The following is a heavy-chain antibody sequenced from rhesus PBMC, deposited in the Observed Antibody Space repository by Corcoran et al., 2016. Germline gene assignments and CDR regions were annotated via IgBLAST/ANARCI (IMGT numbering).Heavy chain of an antibody. D-gene: IGHD3-9*01. Sequence: QVQLQESGPGLVKPSETLSLTCAVSGYSISSGYGWSWIRQPPGKGLEWIGYIGRSRGSPNYNPSLKIRVTISKDTSKNQFSLKLSSVTAADTAVYYCARDGYYEDDYGYYPLDYWGQGVLVTVSS. CDR1: GYSISSGYG. V-gene: IGHV4-127*01. CDR3: ARDGYYEDDYGYYPLDY. J-gene: IGHJ4*01. CDR2: IGRSRGSP.